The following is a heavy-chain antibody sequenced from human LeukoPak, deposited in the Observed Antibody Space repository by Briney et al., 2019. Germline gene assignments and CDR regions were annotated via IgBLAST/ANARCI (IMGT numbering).Heavy chain of an antibody. CDR1: GGSISSYY. Sequence: SETLSLTCTVSGGSISSYYWSWIRQPAGKGLEWIGRIYTSGSTNYNPSLKSRVTMSVDTSKNQFSLKLSSVTAADTAVYYCARDQNYYGSGSYWDYWGQGTLVTVS. CDR2: IYTSGST. J-gene: IGHJ4*02. D-gene: IGHD3-10*01. CDR3: ARDQNYYGSGSYWDY. V-gene: IGHV4-4*07.